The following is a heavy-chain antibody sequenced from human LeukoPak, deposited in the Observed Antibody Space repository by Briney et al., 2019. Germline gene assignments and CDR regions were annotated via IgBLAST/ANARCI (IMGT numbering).Heavy chain of an antibody. J-gene: IGHJ4*02. CDR2: IETDGSAT. V-gene: IGHV3-74*01. CDR3: ARGGGYRLDY. Sequence: GGSLRLSCAASGFTFRGYGMHWVRQTPGKGLEWVSAIETDGSATTYADSVEGRFSISRDNAKNILYLQMNSLGVEDTAVYYCARGGGYRLDYWGQGTLVTVSS. CDR1: GFTFRGYG. D-gene: IGHD6-25*01.